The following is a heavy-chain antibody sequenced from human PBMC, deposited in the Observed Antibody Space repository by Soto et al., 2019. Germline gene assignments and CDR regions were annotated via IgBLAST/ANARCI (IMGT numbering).Heavy chain of an antibody. Sequence: GGSLRLSCAASGFTFRNAWMNWVRQAPGKGLEWVGRIKSQIDGGTTGYAAPVRGRFTISNEDSTNTLYLQMTSLEIEDTAVYYCTPYDFWSGFFYFDYWGQGTLVTVSS. J-gene: IGHJ4*02. V-gene: IGHV3-15*07. CDR1: GFTFRNAW. CDR2: IKSQIDGGTT. CDR3: TPYDFWSGFFYFDY. D-gene: IGHD3-3*01.